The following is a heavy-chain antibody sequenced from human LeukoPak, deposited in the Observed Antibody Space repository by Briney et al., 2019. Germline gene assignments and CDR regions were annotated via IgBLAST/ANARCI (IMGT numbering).Heavy chain of an antibody. CDR3: ARGTSYNMPSDY. J-gene: IGHJ4*02. CDR1: GGSLSGDY. Sequence: PSETLSLTCAVYGGSLSGDYWSWIRQPPGKGLEWIGEIYHSGSTNSNPSLKSRVTISVETSKNQVSLKLSSVTAADTAVYYCARGTSYNMPSDYWGQGTLVTVSS. V-gene: IGHV4-34*01. CDR2: IYHSGST. D-gene: IGHD2-2*01.